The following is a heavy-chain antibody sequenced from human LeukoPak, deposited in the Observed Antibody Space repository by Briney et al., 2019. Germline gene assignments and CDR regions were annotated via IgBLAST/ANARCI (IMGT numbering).Heavy chain of an antibody. CDR3: ARDYYDSSGYYLLDY. V-gene: IGHV1-18*01. J-gene: IGHJ4*02. Sequence: ASVKVSCKASGYTFTSYGISWVRQAPGQGLEWMGWISAYNGNTNYAQELQGRVTMTTDTSTSTAYMELRSLRSDDTAVYYCARDYYDSSGYYLLDYWGQGTLVTVSS. CDR2: ISAYNGNT. D-gene: IGHD3-22*01. CDR1: GYTFTSYG.